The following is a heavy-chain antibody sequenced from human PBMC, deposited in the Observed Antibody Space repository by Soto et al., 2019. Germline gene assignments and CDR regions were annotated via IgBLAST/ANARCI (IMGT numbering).Heavy chain of an antibody. V-gene: IGHV2-26*01. CDR3: ARIRPTIFGVVAWFDP. J-gene: IGHJ5*02. CDR2: IFSNDEK. Sequence: SGPTLVNPTETLTLTCTVSGFSLSNARMGVSWIRQPPGKALEWLAHIFSNDEKSYSTSLKSRLTISKDTSKSQVVLTMTNMGPVDTATYYCARIRPTIFGVVAWFDPWGQGTLVTVSS. D-gene: IGHD3-3*01. CDR1: GFSLSNARMG.